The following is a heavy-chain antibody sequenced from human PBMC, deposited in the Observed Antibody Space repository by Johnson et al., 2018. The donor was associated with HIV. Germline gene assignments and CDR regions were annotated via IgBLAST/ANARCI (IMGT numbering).Heavy chain of an antibody. Sequence: VQLVESGGGVVQPGRSLRLSCAGSGFTFSNYAIHWVRQAPGKGLEWVANIKEDGSEKHYVDSVKARFTISRDNVKNSLYLQMKSLKTEDTAVYYCTTDHYFLDALDIWGQGTMVTVSS. CDR3: TTDHYFLDALDI. CDR2: IKEDGSEK. D-gene: IGHD2/OR15-2a*01. V-gene: IGHV3-7*03. J-gene: IGHJ3*02. CDR1: GFTFSNYA.